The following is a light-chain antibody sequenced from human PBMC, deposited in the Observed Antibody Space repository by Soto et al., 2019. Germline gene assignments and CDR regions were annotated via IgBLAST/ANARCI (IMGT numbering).Light chain of an antibody. V-gene: IGLV1-44*01. CDR2: SNN. Sequence: QSVLTQPPSASGTPGQRVTVSCSGSSSNIGSNTVSWYQQLPGTAPKLLIYSNNRRPSGVPGRFSGSNSGTSASLAISGLQSEDEADYYCAAWDDSLNGFYVFGTGTKVTVL. CDR3: AAWDDSLNGFYV. J-gene: IGLJ1*01. CDR1: SSNIGSNT.